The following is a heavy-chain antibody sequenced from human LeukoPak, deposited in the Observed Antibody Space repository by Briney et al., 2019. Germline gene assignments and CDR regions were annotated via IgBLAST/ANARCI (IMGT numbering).Heavy chain of an antibody. CDR1: GFTFSSHA. Sequence: GGSLRLSCAASGFTFSSHAIQWVRQAPGKGLEWVSSISSSGSYTYYADSVKGRFTISRDNAKNSLDLQMNSLRVEDTAVYYCARLQWLQTGRDFLDYWGQGTLVTVSS. CDR2: ISSSGSYT. CDR3: ARLQWLQTGRDFLDY. D-gene: IGHD6-19*01. J-gene: IGHJ4*02. V-gene: IGHV3-21*06.